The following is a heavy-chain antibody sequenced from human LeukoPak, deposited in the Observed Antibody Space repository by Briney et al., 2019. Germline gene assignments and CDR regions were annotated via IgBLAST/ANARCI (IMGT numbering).Heavy chain of an antibody. D-gene: IGHD3-22*01. CDR3: ARDSPYYYDSSGYYY. Sequence: GGSLRLSCAASGFTVSSNYMSWVRQAPGKGLEWVSVIYSGGSTYYADSVKGRFIISRDNSKNTLYLQMNSLRAEDTAVYYCARDSPYYYDSSGYYYWGQGTLVTVSS. CDR1: GFTVSSNY. CDR2: IYSGGST. J-gene: IGHJ4*02. V-gene: IGHV3-53*01.